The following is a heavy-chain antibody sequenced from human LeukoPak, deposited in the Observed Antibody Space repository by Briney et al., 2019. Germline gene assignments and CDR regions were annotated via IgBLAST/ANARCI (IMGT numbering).Heavy chain of an antibody. CDR2: IYYSGNT. V-gene: IGHV4-39*01. D-gene: IGHD5-24*01. CDR1: GCSISNSNCY. Sequence: PSETLSLTCTVSGCSISNSNCYWGWVRQPPGKGLEWIGTIYYSGNTYYNPSLKSRVTISVDTSKNQFSLRLSSVTAADTAVYFCMGHEEEDGYNAKPFDFWGQGTLVTVSS. CDR3: MGHEEEDGYNAKPFDF. J-gene: IGHJ4*02.